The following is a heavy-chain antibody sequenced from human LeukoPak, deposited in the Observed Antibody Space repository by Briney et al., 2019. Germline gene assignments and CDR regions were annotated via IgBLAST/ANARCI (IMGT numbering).Heavy chain of an antibody. CDR3: ARRLEPYYYYYYMDV. CDR2: IYHSGST. J-gene: IGHJ6*03. CDR1: GYSISSGYY. D-gene: IGHD4-17*01. Sequence: SETLSLTCTVSGYSISSGYYWGWIRQPPGKGLEWIGSIYHSGSTYYNPSLKSRVTISVDTSKNQFSLKLSSVTAADTAVYYCARRLEPYYYYYYMDVWGKGTTVTVSS. V-gene: IGHV4-38-2*02.